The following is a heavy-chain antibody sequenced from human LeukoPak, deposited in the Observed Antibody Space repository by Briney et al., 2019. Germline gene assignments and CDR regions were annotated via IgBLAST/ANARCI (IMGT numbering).Heavy chain of an antibody. D-gene: IGHD3-3*01. J-gene: IGHJ6*02. V-gene: IGHV1-69*04. Sequence: GASVKVSCKASGGTFSSYAISWVRQAPGQGLEWMGRIIPILGIANYAQKFQGRVTITADKSTSTAYMELSSLRSEDTAVYYCARDRHGLRFLEWLRLSMDVWGQGTTVTVSS. CDR3: ARDRHGLRFLEWLRLSMDV. CDR2: IIPILGIA. CDR1: GGTFSSYA.